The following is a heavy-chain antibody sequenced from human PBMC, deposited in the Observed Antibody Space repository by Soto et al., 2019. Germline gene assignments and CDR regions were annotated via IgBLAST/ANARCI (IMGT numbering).Heavy chain of an antibody. CDR3: TRGSSKTGWYFDL. V-gene: IGHV3-73*02. D-gene: IGHD3-9*01. Sequence: EVQLVESGGGLVQPGGSLKLSCAASGFTFSGPAMHWVRQASGKGLEWVGRIRSKVNNYATSYGASVNGRFTISRDDSKNTAYLQMNSLKTEDTAVYYCTRGSSKTGWYFDLWGRGTLVTVSS. CDR1: GFTFSGPA. J-gene: IGHJ2*01. CDR2: IRSKVNNYAT.